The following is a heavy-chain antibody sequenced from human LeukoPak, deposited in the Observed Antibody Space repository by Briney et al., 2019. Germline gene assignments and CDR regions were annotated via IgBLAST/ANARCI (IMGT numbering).Heavy chain of an antibody. J-gene: IGHJ2*01. V-gene: IGHV4-30-4*08. D-gene: IGHD3-3*01. CDR2: IYYSGST. CDR1: GGSISSGDYY. CDR3: ARGVDRSYWYFDL. Sequence: SETLSLTCTVFGGSISSGDYYWSWIRQPPGKGLEWIGYIYYSGSTYYNPSLKSRVTISVDTSKNQFSLKLSSVTAADTAVYYCARGVDRSYWYFDLWGRGTLVTVSS.